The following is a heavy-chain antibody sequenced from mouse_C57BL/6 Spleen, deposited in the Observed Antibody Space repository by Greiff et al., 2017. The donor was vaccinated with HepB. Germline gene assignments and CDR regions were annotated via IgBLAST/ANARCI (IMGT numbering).Heavy chain of an antibody. Sequence: QVQLLQPGAELVKPGASVKLSCTASGYTFTSYWMHWVKQRPGQGLEWIGNINPSNGGTKYNENFKSKATLTVDTSSTTAYMQLSSLTSEDSAVYACASRAYDYDRDYWGQGTTLTVSS. D-gene: IGHD2-4*01. J-gene: IGHJ2*01. V-gene: IGHV1-53*01. CDR3: ASRAYDYDRDY. CDR2: INPSNGGT. CDR1: GYTFTSYW.